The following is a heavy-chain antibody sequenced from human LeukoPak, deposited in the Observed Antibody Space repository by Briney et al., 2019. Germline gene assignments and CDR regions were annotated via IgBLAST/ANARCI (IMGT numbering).Heavy chain of an antibody. D-gene: IGHD2-21*02. CDR1: GGSISSGSYY. Sequence: SETLSLTCTVSGGSISSGSYYWGWIRQPPGKGLEWIGSIYYSGSTYYNPSLKSRVTISVDTSKNQFSLKLSSVTAADTAVYYCASLYCGGDCYSIGWFDPWGQGTLVTVSS. V-gene: IGHV4-39*07. J-gene: IGHJ5*02. CDR2: IYYSGST. CDR3: ASLYCGGDCYSIGWFDP.